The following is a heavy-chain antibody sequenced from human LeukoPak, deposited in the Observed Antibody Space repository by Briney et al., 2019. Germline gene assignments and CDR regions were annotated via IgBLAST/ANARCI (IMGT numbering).Heavy chain of an antibody. CDR2: IYTSGST. CDR3: ARYFTIFGDALTYYYYYMDV. CDR1: GGSISSYY. J-gene: IGHJ6*03. D-gene: IGHD3-3*01. Sequence: SETLSLTCTVSGGSISSYYWSWIRQPAGKGLEWIGRIYTSGSTNYNASLKSRVTMFVDTSKNQFSLKLSSVTAADTAVYYCARYFTIFGDALTYYYYYMDVWGKGTTVTVSS. V-gene: IGHV4-4*07.